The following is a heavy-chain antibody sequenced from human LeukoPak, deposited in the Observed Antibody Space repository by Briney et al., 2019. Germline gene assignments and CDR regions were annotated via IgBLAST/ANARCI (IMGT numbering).Heavy chain of an antibody. J-gene: IGHJ6*03. CDR1: GFTFCSYG. Sequence: PGGSLRLSCAASGFTFCSYGMHWVRQAPGKGLEWVAFIRYDGSNKYYADSVKGRFTISRDNSKNTLYLQMNSLRAEDTAVYYCAKDYYDILTGYYYYYYYMDVWGKGTTVTISS. CDR2: IRYDGSNK. V-gene: IGHV3-30*02. D-gene: IGHD3-9*01. CDR3: AKDYYDILTGYYYYYYYMDV.